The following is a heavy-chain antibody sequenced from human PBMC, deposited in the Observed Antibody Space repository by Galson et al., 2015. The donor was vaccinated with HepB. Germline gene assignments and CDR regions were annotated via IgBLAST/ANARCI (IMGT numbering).Heavy chain of an antibody. J-gene: IGHJ3*02. Sequence: SLRLSCAASGFVFGSYAMDWVRQAPGKGLEWVSSISDRGIYTYYADSVKGRFTISRDNSKNTLYLQMNSLRVEDTAVYYCAKVLWGSSGSALVDAFDIWGQGTMVTVSS. CDR3: AKVLWGSSGSALVDAFDI. D-gene: IGHD6-19*01. CDR1: GFVFGSYA. CDR2: ISDRGIYT. V-gene: IGHV3-23*01.